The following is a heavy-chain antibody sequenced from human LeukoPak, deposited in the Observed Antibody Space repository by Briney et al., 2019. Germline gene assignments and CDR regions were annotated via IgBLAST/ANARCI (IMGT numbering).Heavy chain of an antibody. J-gene: IGHJ3*02. CDR1: GGSISSDNW. Sequence: PSETLSLTCAVSGGSISSDNWWSWVRQPPGKGLEWIGEIYHSGSTNYNPSLKSRVTISVDTSKNQFSLKLSSVTAADTAVYYCARVELGKWAFDIWGQGTMVTVSS. D-gene: IGHD7-27*01. CDR3: ARVELGKWAFDI. V-gene: IGHV4-4*02. CDR2: IYHSGST.